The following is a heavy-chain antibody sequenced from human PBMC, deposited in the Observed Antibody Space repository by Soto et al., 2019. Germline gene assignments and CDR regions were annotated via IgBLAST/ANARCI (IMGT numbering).Heavy chain of an antibody. CDR1: VFSFNIYA. D-gene: IGHD3-3*01. CDR3: ARSSGVPTPDFDY. CDR2: ISHDGTNR. V-gene: IGHV3-30-3*01. Sequence: GGSLRLSCVASVFSFNIYAIHWVRQAPGKGLEWVAVISHDGTNRYYTDSVRGRFTISRDNSKNTVYLEMDSLRADDTAVYYCARSSGVPTPDFDYWGQGTLVTVSS. J-gene: IGHJ4*02.